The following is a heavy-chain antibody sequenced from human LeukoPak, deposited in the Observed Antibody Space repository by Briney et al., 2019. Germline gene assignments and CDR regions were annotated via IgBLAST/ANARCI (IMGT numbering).Heavy chain of an antibody. Sequence: SETLSLTCAVYGGSFSGYYWTWIRQPPGKALEWIGEINHSGSANYNPSLKSRVTISVDTSKNQFSLKLSSVTAADTAVYYCAREGEGYYGDYLPFDYWGQGTLVTVSS. CDR3: AREGEGYYGDYLPFDY. CDR1: GGSFSGYY. D-gene: IGHD4-17*01. CDR2: INHSGSA. J-gene: IGHJ4*02. V-gene: IGHV4-34*01.